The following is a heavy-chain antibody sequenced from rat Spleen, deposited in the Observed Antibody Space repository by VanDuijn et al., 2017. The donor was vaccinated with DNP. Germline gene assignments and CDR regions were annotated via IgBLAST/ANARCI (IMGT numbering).Heavy chain of an antibody. D-gene: IGHD1-11*01. CDR1: GFTFSDYY. CDR2: ISTSGSRT. J-gene: IGHJ2*01. V-gene: IGHV5-20*01. Sequence: EVQLVESGGGLVQPGRSLKLSCAASGFTFSDYYMAWVRQTPKKGLEWVATISTSGSRTYYPDSVKGRFTISRDNAESSLYLQMDSLRSEDSATYYCTTRGNYGGYDYWGQGVMVTVSS. CDR3: TTRGNYGGYDY.